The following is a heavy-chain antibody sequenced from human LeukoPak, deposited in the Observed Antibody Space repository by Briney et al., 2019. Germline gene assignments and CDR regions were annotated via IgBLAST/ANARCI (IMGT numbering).Heavy chain of an antibody. V-gene: IGHV4-4*08. D-gene: IGHD6-19*01. CDR2: IHNSGST. CDR3: ARDWVAVAGNTFSRYYYYGMDV. CDR1: GGSISSHY. J-gene: IGHJ6*02. Sequence: PSETLSLTCIVSGGSISSHYWSWIRQPPGKGLEWIGYIHNSGSTKYNPSLKSRLTISLDTSKNHFSLNLTSVTAADTAVYYCARDWVAVAGNTFSRYYYYGMDVWGQGTTVTVSS.